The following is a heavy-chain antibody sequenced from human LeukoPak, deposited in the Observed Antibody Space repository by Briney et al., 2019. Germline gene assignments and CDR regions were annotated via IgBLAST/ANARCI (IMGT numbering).Heavy chain of an antibody. J-gene: IGHJ6*03. CDR2: IYYSGST. CDR3: AGYDILTGYYTYYYMDV. CDR1: GGSISNYY. D-gene: IGHD3-9*01. V-gene: IGHV4-59*01. Sequence: SETLSLTCTVSGGSISNYYWSWIRQPPGKGLEWIGYIYYSGSTNYNPSLKSRLTISVDTSKNQFSLKLSSVTAADAAVYYCAGYDILTGYYTYYYMDVWGKGTTVTVSS.